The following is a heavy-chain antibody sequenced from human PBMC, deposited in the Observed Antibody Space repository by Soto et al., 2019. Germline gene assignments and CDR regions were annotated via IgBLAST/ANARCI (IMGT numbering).Heavy chain of an antibody. CDR1: GFTFSSYG. D-gene: IGHD6-6*01. J-gene: IGHJ5*02. V-gene: IGHV3-33*01. CDR2: IWYDGSNK. Sequence: PGGSLRFSCAASGFTFSSYGMHWVRQAPGKGLEWVAVIWYDGSNKYYADSVKGRFTISRDNSKNTLYLQMNSLRAEDTAVYYCARAPSRGIAARRDWFDPWGHGTLVTVSS. CDR3: ARAPSRGIAARRDWFDP.